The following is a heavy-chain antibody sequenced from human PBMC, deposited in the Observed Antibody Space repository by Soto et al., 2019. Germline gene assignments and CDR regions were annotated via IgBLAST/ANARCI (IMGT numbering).Heavy chain of an antibody. CDR1: GGSISSYY. CDR2: IYYSGST. Sequence: SETLSLTCTVSGGSISSYYWSWIRQPPGKGLEWIGYIYYSGSTNYNPSLKSRVTISVDTSKNQFSLKLSSVTAADTAVYYCARLFGSYGYAKNWFDPWGQGTLVTVSS. V-gene: IGHV4-59*08. D-gene: IGHD3-10*02. CDR3: ARLFGSYGYAKNWFDP. J-gene: IGHJ5*02.